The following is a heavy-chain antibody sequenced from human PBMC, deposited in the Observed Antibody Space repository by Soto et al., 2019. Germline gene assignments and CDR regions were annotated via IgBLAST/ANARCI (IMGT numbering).Heavy chain of an antibody. CDR2: ISAYNGNT. CDR3: ARDGAYCSGGSCVYYYYYMDV. D-gene: IGHD2-15*01. Sequence: ASVKVSCKASGYTFTSYGISWVRQAPGQGLEWMGWISAYNGNTNYAQKLQGRVTMTTDTSTSTAYMELRSLRPDDTAVYYRARDGAYCSGGSCVYYYYYMDVWGKGTTVTSP. V-gene: IGHV1-18*01. J-gene: IGHJ6*03. CDR1: GYTFTSYG.